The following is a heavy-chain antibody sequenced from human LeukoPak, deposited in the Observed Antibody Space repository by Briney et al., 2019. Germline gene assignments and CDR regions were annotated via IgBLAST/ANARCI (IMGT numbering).Heavy chain of an antibody. CDR2: IFYSRST. D-gene: IGHD6-19*01. J-gene: IGHJ6*02. V-gene: IGHV4-59*11. CDR1: GGSISSHY. Sequence: PSETLSLTCNVSGGSISSHYWSWIRQPPGKGLEWIGDIFYSRSTNYNPSLKSRLTILVDKSKKQFSLKPSSVTAADTAVYYCAREHREWLVRSYYYYGMDVWGQGTTVTVSS. CDR3: AREHREWLVRSYYYYGMDV.